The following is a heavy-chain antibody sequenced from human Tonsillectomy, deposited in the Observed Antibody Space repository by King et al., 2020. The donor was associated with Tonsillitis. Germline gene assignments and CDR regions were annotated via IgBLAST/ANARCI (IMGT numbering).Heavy chain of an antibody. CDR2: IIPIFDTT. V-gene: IGHV1-69*06. J-gene: IGHJ4*02. Sequence: QLVQSGAEVKKPGSSVKVSCKASGGTFSSYTISWLRQAPGQGLEWMGGIIPIFDTTNYAQKFHGRVTITADKSTSTAYMDLSRLRSQDTAVYYCARHKYGGYDSPFDYWGQGTLVTVSS. CDR3: ARHKYGGYDSPFDY. D-gene: IGHD5-12*01. CDR1: GGTFSSYT.